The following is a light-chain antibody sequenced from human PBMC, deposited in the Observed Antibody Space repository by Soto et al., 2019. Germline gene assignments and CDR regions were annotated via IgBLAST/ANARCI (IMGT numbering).Light chain of an antibody. J-gene: IGKJ3*01. Sequence: EIVLTQSPATLSLSPGERATLSCRASQSVSSSYLAWYQQKPGQAPRLLIYGASSRATGIPDRFSGSGSGTDFTLTISRLEPEYFAVYYCQQYGSSPSFGPGTKVDIK. V-gene: IGKV3-20*01. CDR3: QQYGSSPS. CDR1: QSVSSSY. CDR2: GAS.